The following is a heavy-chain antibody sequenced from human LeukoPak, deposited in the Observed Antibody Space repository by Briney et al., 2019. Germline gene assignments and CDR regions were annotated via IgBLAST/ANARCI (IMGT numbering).Heavy chain of an antibody. D-gene: IGHD6-13*01. Sequence: GESLKIPCKGSGYNFITYWIGWVRQMPGKGLEWMGIISPGNSDTKYSPSFQGQVTFSADKSISTAYLQWSSLKASDTAIYYCARHRVDSSSPRGMDVWGQGTTVTVSS. CDR2: ISPGNSDT. CDR1: GYNFITYW. J-gene: IGHJ6*02. V-gene: IGHV5-51*01. CDR3: ARHRVDSSSPRGMDV.